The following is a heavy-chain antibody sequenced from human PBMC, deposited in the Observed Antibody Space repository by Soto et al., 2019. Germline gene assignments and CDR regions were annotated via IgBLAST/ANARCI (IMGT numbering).Heavy chain of an antibody. Sequence: QVQLVESGGGVVQPGRSLRLSCAASGFTFSSYGMHWVRQAPGKGLEWVAVIWYDGSNKYYADSVKGRFTISRDNSKNTRYLQMNSLSAEDTAVYYCASDGVVHPYCSCTGCYAGGSWYFDLWGRGTLVTVSS. CDR1: GFTFSSYG. D-gene: IGHD2-2*01. CDR2: IWYDGSNK. CDR3: ASDGVVHPYCSCTGCYAGGSWYFDL. V-gene: IGHV3-33*01. J-gene: IGHJ2*01.